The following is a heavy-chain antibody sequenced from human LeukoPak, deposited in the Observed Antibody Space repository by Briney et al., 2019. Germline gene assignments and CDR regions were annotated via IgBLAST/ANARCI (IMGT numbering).Heavy chain of an antibody. V-gene: IGHV4-31*03. J-gene: IGHJ4*02. CDR1: GGSISSGGYY. D-gene: IGHD3-22*01. CDR3: ARVNIAVVVTDH. Sequence: SETLSLTCTVSGGSISSGGYYWSWIRQYPGKGLEWIGYIYYSGSTYYNPSLKSRVTISVDTSKNQFSLKLSSVTAADTAVYYCARVNIAVVVTDHWGQGTLVTVSS. CDR2: IYYSGST.